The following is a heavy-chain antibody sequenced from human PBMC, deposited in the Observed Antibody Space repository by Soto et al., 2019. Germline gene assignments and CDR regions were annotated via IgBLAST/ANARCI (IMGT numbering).Heavy chain of an antibody. CDR2: IYYSGST. J-gene: IGHJ5*02. V-gene: IGHV4-31*03. D-gene: IGHD2-21*02. CDR3: AREPPYCGGHFYFGWFDR. Sequence: QVQLQESGPGLVKPSQTLSLTCTVSGGSISSGGYYWSWIRQHPGKGLEGIGYIYYSGSTYYNPSLKRRVTIPVDTSKNQFSLKLRSVTAADTDVYCCAREPPYCGGHFYFGWFDRWGQGTLVTV. CDR1: GGSISSGGYY.